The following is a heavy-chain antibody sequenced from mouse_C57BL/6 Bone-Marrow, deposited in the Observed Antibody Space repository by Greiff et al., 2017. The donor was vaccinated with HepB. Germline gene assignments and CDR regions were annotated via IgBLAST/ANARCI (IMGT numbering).Heavy chain of an antibody. CDR2: IYPGDGDT. J-gene: IGHJ3*01. CDR1: GYAFSSSW. CDR3: ARDDGYPWFAY. D-gene: IGHD2-3*01. V-gene: IGHV1-82*01. Sequence: QVQLQQSGPELVKPGASVKISCKASGYAFSSSWMNWVKQRPGKGLEWMGRIYPGDGDTNYNGKFKGKATLTADKSSSTAYMQLSSLTSEDSAVYFCARDDGYPWFAYWGQGTLVTVSA.